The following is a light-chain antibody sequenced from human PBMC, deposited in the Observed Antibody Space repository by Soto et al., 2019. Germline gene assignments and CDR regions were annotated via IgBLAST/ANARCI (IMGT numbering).Light chain of an antibody. CDR2: NVS. Sequence: QSALTQPASVSGSPGQSITISCTGTSSGVGAYNFVSWYRQHPGKAPKLIIYNVSDRPSGVSNRFSGSKSANTASLTISGLQAEDEADYSCTSSTSRGTYVFGTGTKLTVL. CDR1: SSGVGAYNF. V-gene: IGLV2-14*03. J-gene: IGLJ1*01. CDR3: TSSTSRGTYV.